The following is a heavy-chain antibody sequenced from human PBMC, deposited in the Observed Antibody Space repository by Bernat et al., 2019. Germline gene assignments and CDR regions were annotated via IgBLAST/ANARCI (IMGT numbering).Heavy chain of an antibody. J-gene: IGHJ6*02. D-gene: IGHD2/OR15-2a*01. Sequence: QVQLQQWGAGLLKPSETLSLTCAVYGGSFSGYYWSWIRQPPGKGLEWIGEINHSGSTNYNPSLKSRVTISVDTSKNQFSLKLSSVTAADTAVYYCARDPSMPMDVWGQGTTVTVSS. V-gene: IGHV4-34*01. CDR3: ARDPSMPMDV. CDR2: INHSGST. CDR1: GGSFSGYY.